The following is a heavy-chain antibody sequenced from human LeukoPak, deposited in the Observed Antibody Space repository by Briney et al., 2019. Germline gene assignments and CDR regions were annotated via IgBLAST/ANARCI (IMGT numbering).Heavy chain of an antibody. CDR1: GFTFSSYA. V-gene: IGHV3-23*01. CDR2: ISGSGGST. CDR3: AKEYYYDSSGYYTDY. D-gene: IGHD3-22*01. J-gene: IGHJ4*02. Sequence: SGGSLRLSCAASGFTFSSYAMSWVRQAPGKGLEWVSAISGSGGSTYYADSVKGRFTISRDNSKNTLYLQMNSLRAEDTAVYYCAKEYYYDSSGYYTDYWGQGTLVTVSS.